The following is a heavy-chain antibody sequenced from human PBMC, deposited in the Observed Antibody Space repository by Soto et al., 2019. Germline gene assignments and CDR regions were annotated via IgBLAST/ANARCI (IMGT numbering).Heavy chain of an antibody. CDR1: GFTFSTYG. V-gene: IGHV3-23*01. J-gene: IGHJ4*02. D-gene: IGHD2-15*01. CDR3: AKSLFGGHF. CDR2: IEGNGRTT. Sequence: EVQLLESGGDLVQPGGSLRLSFATSGFTFSTYGMSWVRQAPGKGLQWVSGIEGNGRTTSYVDSVKGRFTISRDNFRNTLYLQMNSLTAEDTAIYYCAKSLFGGHFWGQGTLVTVSS.